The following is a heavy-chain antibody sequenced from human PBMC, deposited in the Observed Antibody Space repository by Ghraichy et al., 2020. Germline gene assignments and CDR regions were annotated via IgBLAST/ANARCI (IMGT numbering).Heavy chain of an antibody. Sequence: GGSLRLSCAASGFTFSSYAMHWVRQAPGKGLEWVAVISYDGSNKYYADSVKGRFTISRDNSKNTLYLQMNSLRAEDTAVYYCARARWYSNAFDIWGQGTMVTVSS. CDR2: ISYDGSNK. D-gene: IGHD6-13*01. J-gene: IGHJ3*02. CDR3: ARARWYSNAFDI. CDR1: GFTFSSYA. V-gene: IGHV3-30-3*01.